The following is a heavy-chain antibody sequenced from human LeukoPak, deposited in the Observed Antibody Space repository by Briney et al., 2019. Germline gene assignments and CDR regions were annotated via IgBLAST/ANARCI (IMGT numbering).Heavy chain of an antibody. CDR3: ARGVTIFGVAVRFDP. Sequence: PSETLSLTCTVSGGSVSSRSYYWSWIRQPPGKGLEWIGYIYYSGSTNYNPSLTSRVTMSVDTSKNQFSLKLTSVTAADTAVYYCARGVTIFGVAVRFDPWGQGTLVTVSS. D-gene: IGHD3-3*01. CDR2: IYYSGST. J-gene: IGHJ5*02. CDR1: GGSVSSRSYY. V-gene: IGHV4-61*01.